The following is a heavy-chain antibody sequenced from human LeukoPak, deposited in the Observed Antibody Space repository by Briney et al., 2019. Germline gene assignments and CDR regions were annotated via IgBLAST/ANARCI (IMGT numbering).Heavy chain of an antibody. CDR1: GGSFSGYY. V-gene: IGHV4-34*01. CDR2: INHSGST. J-gene: IGHJ4*02. D-gene: IGHD6-19*01. CDR3: ARRSAVAAHLDY. Sequence: SETLSLTCAVYGGSFSGYYWSRIRQPPGKGLEWIGEINHSGSTNYNPSLKSRVTISVDTSKNQFSLKLSSVTAADTAVYYCARRSAVAAHLDYWGQGTLVTVSS.